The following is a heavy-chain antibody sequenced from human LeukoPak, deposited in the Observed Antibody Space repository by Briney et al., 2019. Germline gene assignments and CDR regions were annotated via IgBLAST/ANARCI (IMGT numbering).Heavy chain of an antibody. CDR2: ISGSGGST. J-gene: IGHJ4*02. V-gene: IGHV3-23*01. CDR1: GFTFSSYA. Sequence: PGGSLRLSCAASGFTFSSYAMSWVRQAPGKGLEWVSAISGSGGSTYYADSVKGRFTISRDNSKNTLYLQMNSLRAEDTAVYYCATEYYDILTGYFPYYFDYWGQGTLVTVSS. CDR3: ATEYYDILTGYFPYYFDY. D-gene: IGHD3-9*01.